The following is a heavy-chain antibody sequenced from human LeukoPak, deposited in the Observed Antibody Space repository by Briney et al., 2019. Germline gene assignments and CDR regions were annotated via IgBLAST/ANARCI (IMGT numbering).Heavy chain of an antibody. J-gene: IGHJ6*02. CDR3: ARAPYVPPAYCGGDCFRANYYGMDV. CDR2: IYYSGST. D-gene: IGHD2-21*02. CDR1: GGSFSGYY. Sequence: NPSETLSLTCAVYGGSFSGYYWSWIRQPPGKGLEWIGYIYYSGSTNYNPSLKSRVTISVDTSKNQFSLKLSSVTAADTAVYYCARAPYVPPAYCGGDCFRANYYGMDVWGQGTTVTVSS. V-gene: IGHV4-59*01.